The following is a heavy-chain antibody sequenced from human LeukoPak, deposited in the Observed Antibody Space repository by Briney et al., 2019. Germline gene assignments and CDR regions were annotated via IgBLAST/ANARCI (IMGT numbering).Heavy chain of an antibody. D-gene: IGHD4-17*01. CDR2: IKQDGSEK. V-gene: IGHV3-7*01. CDR1: GLTFSSYW. J-gene: IGHJ5*02. CDR3: ASPLVTTVTSGWFDP. Sequence: PGGSLRLSCAASGLTFSSYWMSWVRQAPGKGLEWVANIKQDGSEKYYVDSVKGRFTISRDNAKNSLYLQMNSLRAEDTAVYYCASPLVTTVTSGWFDPWGQGTLVTVSS.